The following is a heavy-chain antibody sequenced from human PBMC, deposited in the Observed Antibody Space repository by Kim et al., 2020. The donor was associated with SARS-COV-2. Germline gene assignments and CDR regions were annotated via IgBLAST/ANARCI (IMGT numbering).Heavy chain of an antibody. CDR3: TKVRDPDSWSLDI. Sequence: GGSLRLSCAVSGFSFNEAWMTWVRQAPGKGLEWVGGIKSKGGGGKTDYSAPVKGRFSISRDDPGNTLYLQMNRLQTEDTALYYCTKVRDPDSWSLDIWGQGTLVTVSS. V-gene: IGHV3-15*01. CDR2: IKSKGGGGKT. D-gene: IGHD6-13*01. CDR1: GFSFNEAW. J-gene: IGHJ4*02.